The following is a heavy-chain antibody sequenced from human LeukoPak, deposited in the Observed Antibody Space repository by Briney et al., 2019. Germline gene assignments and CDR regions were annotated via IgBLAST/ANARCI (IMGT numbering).Heavy chain of an antibody. CDR3: ARVTAMARNVGYYFDY. CDR1: GFTFSSYS. CDR2: ISSSSSYI. V-gene: IGHV3-21*01. Sequence: GGSLRLSCAASGFTFSSYSMNWVRQAPGKGLECVSSISSSSSYIYYADSVKGRFTISRDNAKNSLYLQMNSLRAEDTAVYYCARVTAMARNVGYYFDYWGQGTLVTVSS. J-gene: IGHJ4*02. D-gene: IGHD5-18*01.